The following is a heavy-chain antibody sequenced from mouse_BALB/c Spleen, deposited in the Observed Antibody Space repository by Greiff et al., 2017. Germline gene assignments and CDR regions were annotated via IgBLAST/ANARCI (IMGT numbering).Heavy chain of an antibody. CDR2: ISSGGGNT. D-gene: IGHD2-1*01. Sequence: EVKLMESGGGLVKPGGSLKLSCAASGFTFSSYTMSWVRQTPEKRLEWFATISSGGGNTYYPDSVKGRFTISRDNAKNKLYLQMSSLRSEDTALYYCARYGKSAMDYWGQGTSVTVSS. V-gene: IGHV5-9*03. CDR1: GFTFSSYT. CDR3: ARYGKSAMDY. J-gene: IGHJ4*01.